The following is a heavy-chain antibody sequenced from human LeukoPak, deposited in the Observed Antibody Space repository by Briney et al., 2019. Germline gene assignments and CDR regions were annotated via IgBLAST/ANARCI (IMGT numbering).Heavy chain of an antibody. CDR1: GFTFSSYS. J-gene: IGHJ4*02. V-gene: IGHV3-48*04. D-gene: IGHD3-10*01. CDR2: ISSSSSTI. Sequence: PGGSLRLSCAASGFTFSSYSMNWVRQAPGKGLEGVSYISSSSSTIYYADSVKGRFTISRDNAKNSLYLQMNSLRAEDTAVYYCARAPQWFGDLYYFDYWGQGTLVTVSS. CDR3: ARAPQWFGDLYYFDY.